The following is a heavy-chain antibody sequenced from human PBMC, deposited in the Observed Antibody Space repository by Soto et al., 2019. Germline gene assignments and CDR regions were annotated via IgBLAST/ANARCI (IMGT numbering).Heavy chain of an antibody. CDR2: IYYSGST. CDR1: GGSISSYY. CDR3: ARHGFGSKWLLSRSTNNWFDP. Sequence: PSETLSLTCTVSGGSISSYYWSWIRQPPGKGLEWIGYIYYSGSTNYNPSLKSRVTISVDTSKNQFSLKLSSVTAADTAVYYCARHGFGSKWLLSRSTNNWFDPWGQGTLVTVSS. J-gene: IGHJ5*02. V-gene: IGHV4-59*08. D-gene: IGHD3-3*01.